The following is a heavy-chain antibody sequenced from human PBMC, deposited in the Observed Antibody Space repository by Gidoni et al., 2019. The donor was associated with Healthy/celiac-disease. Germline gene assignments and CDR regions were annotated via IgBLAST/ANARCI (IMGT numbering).Heavy chain of an antibody. J-gene: IGHJ3*02. CDR3: ARGYSGSRDAFDI. D-gene: IGHD1-26*01. CDR1: GFTSSSYG. Sequence: QVQLVESGGGAVQPGRSLRLSCAASGFTSSSYGMHWVRQAPGKGLEWVAVIWYDGSNKYYADSVKGRFTISRDNSKNTLYLQMNSLRAEDTAVYYCARGYSGSRDAFDIWGQGTMVTVSS. V-gene: IGHV3-33*01. CDR2: IWYDGSNK.